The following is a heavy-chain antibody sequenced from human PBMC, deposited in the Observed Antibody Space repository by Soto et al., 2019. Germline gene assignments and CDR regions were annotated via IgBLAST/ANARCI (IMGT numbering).Heavy chain of an antibody. J-gene: IGHJ5*02. CDR2: IYYSGST. CDR3: ARGSGHIGYSSGWPQGRDKWFDP. CDR1: GGSISSYY. D-gene: IGHD6-19*01. Sequence: PSETLSLTCTVSGGSISSYYWSWIRQPPGKGLEWIGYIYYSGSTNYNPSLKSRVTISVDTSKNQFSLKLSSVTAADTAVYYCARGSGHIGYSSGWPQGRDKWFDPWGQGTLVTVSS. V-gene: IGHV4-59*01.